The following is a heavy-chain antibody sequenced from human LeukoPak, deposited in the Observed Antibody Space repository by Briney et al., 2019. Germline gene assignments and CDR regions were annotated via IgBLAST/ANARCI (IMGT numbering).Heavy chain of an antibody. V-gene: IGHV3-72*01. J-gene: IGHJ6*03. CDR1: GFTISDRY. CDR2: SRNKANSYST. Sequence: PGGSLRLSCAASGFTISDRYMDWVRQAPGKGLEWVGRSRNKANSYSTEYAASVKGRFIISRDDSKKSLYLQMNGLKSEDTAVYFCGVGVSLANYYSYMDVWGKGTTVTVSS. CDR3: GVGVSLANYYSYMDV. D-gene: IGHD1-26*01.